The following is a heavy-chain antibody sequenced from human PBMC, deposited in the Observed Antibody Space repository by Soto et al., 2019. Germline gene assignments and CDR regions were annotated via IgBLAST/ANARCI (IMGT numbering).Heavy chain of an antibody. D-gene: IGHD2-15*01. CDR1: GFTFASYH. J-gene: IGHJ3*01. V-gene: IGHV3-21*02. CDR3: ARGYCGGVGCYLRRDAFDV. CDR2: INPSSSHI. Sequence: EVQLVESGGGLVMPGGSLRLSCAASGFTFASYHMSWVRQAPGKGLDWVSSINPSSSHIYYADSVRGRFTISKADSNNSLYLHMNSLRTEDVAIYYCARGYCGGVGCYLRRDAFDVWGQGTTVMVSS.